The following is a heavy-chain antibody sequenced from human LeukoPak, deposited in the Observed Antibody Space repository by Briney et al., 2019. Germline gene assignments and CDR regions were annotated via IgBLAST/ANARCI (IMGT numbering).Heavy chain of an antibody. D-gene: IGHD6-13*01. CDR1: GFTFSSYA. CDR2: ISGSDGST. V-gene: IGHV3-23*01. Sequence: GGSLRLSCAASGFTFSSYAMNWVRQAPGKGLEWVSAISGSDGSTYYTDSVKGRFTISRDNSKNTLYLQMSSLRAEDTAVCYCAKSGRTGITAADLDYWGQGTLVTVSS. CDR3: AKSGRTGITAADLDY. J-gene: IGHJ4*02.